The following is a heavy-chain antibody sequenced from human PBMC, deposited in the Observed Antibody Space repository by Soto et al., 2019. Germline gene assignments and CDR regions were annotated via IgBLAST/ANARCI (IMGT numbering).Heavy chain of an antibody. D-gene: IGHD1-1*01. V-gene: IGHV3-30*18. CDR3: AKASWSRKKLEPPIRGDYFDY. CDR1: GFTFSSYG. CDR2: ISYDGSNK. Sequence: QVQLVESGGGVVQPGRSLRLSCAASGFTFSSYGMHWVRQAPGKGLEWVAVISYDGSNKYYADSVKGRFTISRDNSKNTLYLQMNSLRAEDTAVYYCAKASWSRKKLEPPIRGDYFDYWGQGTLVTVSS. J-gene: IGHJ4*02.